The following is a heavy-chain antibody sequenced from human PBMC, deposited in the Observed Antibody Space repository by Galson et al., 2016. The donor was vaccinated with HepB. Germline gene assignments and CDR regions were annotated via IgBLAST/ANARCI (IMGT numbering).Heavy chain of an antibody. CDR2: IYHSGTT. J-gene: IGHJ2*01. Sequence: SETLSLTCAVSGDSISRSIWWSWVRQPPGKGLEWIGEIYHSGTTNYSPSLKSRVTMSVDKSQNQFSLNLSSVTAAETAVYYGTRSVGWWFLDEGGRGTLVIVYS. V-gene: IGHV4-4*02. CDR3: TRSVGWWFLDE. CDR1: GDSISRSIW. D-gene: IGHD2-15*01.